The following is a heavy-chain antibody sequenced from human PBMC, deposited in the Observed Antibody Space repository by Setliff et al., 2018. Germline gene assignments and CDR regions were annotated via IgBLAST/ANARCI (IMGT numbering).Heavy chain of an antibody. CDR3: ARRDFGSDYPLVS. V-gene: IGHV5-51*01. CDR1: GDNFNTNW. D-gene: IGHD6-25*01. Sequence: PGESLTISCKGSGDNFNTNWIAWVRQMPGRGLEWMGVIYPGDSDTRYSPSFEGQVIISADKSSSSAFLQWNSLKAPDTAMYFCARRDFGSDYPLVSWGQGTLVTVSS. CDR2: IYPGDSDT. J-gene: IGHJ4*02.